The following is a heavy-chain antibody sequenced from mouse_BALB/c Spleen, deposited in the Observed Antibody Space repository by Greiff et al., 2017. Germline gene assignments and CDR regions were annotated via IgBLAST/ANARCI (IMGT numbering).Heavy chain of an antibody. J-gene: IGHJ4*01. CDR2: ISSGSSTI. Sequence: EVKLMESGGGLVQPGGSRKLSCAASGFTFSSFGMHWVRQTPEKGLEWVAYISSGSSTIYYADTVKGRFTISRDKPKKTLFLQMTSIRSEDTAMYYCARGGKYDYAMDYWGRGSSVTVTS. V-gene: IGHV5-17*02. D-gene: IGHD2-1*01. CDR3: ARGGKYDYAMDY. CDR1: GFTFSSFG.